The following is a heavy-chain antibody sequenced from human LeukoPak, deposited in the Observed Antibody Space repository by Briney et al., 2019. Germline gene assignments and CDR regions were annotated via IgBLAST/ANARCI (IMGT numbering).Heavy chain of an antibody. CDR3: ARGWNTTPRSGFDI. Sequence: GGSLRLSCAASEFTISCYWMHWVRQAPGKGLVWVSNINNDGSITTYADSVKGRFTISRDNVKNTLFLQMNSLGAEDTALYYCARGWNTTPRSGFDIWGLGTMDTVSS. CDR1: EFTISCYW. D-gene: IGHD2-15*01. V-gene: IGHV3-74*01. CDR2: INNDGSIT. J-gene: IGHJ3*02.